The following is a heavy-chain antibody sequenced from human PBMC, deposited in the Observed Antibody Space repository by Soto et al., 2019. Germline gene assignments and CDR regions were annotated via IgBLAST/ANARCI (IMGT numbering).Heavy chain of an antibody. CDR1: GFTFSSYS. V-gene: IGHV3-21*01. Sequence: GGSLRLSCAASGFTFSSYSMNWVRQAPGKGLEWVSSISSSSYIYYADSVKGRFTISRDNAKNSLYLQMNSLRAEDTAVYYCAAYTANFYYYGMDVWGQGTTVTVSS. CDR2: ISSSSYI. CDR3: AAYTANFYYYGMDV. J-gene: IGHJ6*02. D-gene: IGHD5-18*01.